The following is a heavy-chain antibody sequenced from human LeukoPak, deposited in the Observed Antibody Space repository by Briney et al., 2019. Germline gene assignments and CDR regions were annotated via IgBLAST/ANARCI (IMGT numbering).Heavy chain of an antibody. D-gene: IGHD1-7*01. CDR1: GYTITSYY. J-gene: IGHJ4*02. V-gene: IGHV1-46*01. CDR3: ARKPGTTVYFDY. Sequence: ASVKVSCKASGYTITSYYMHWVRQAPGQGLEWMGIINPSGGSTSYAQKFQGRVTMTRDTSTSTVYMELSSLRSEDTAVYYCARKPGTTVYFDYWGQGTLVTVSS. CDR2: INPSGGST.